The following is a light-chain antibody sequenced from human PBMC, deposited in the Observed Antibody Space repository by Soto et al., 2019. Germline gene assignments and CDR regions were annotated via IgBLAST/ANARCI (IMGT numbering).Light chain of an antibody. Sequence: DIPMTQSPSTPSASLGDRVSITCRASQSINSWLAWYQQKPGKAPKLLIYDASSLQSGVPSRFSGSESGAEFTLTISGLQPDDFATYYCQQYKNYPFTFGPGTKV. J-gene: IGKJ3*01. V-gene: IGKV1-5*01. CDR2: DAS. CDR3: QQYKNYPFT. CDR1: QSINSW.